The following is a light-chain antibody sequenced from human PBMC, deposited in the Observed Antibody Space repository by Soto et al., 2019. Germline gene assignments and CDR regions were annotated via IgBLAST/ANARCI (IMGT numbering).Light chain of an antibody. V-gene: IGLV1-44*01. J-gene: IGLJ1*01. Sequence: QSVLTQPPSASGTPGQRVTISCSGSSSNIGSNTVNWYQQLPGTAPKLLIYNNNQRPSGVPDRISGSKSGTSASLAIGGLQSEDEADYYCAAWDDSLNGFYVFGTGTTVTVL. CDR2: NNN. CDR1: SSNIGSNT. CDR3: AAWDDSLNGFYV.